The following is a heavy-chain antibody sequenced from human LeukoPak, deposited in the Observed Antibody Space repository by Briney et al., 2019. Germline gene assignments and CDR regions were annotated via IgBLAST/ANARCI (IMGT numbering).Heavy chain of an antibody. CDR3: ARGSSCSSTSCYDYYYMDV. Sequence: GGSLRLSCAASGFTFSTYWMSWVRQAPGKGLEWVANIKKDGSEKYYVDSVKGRFTISGDNAKNSLYLQMNSLRTEDTAVYYCARGSSCSSTSCYDYYYMDVWGKGTTVTVSS. D-gene: IGHD2-2*01. CDR1: GFTFSTYW. V-gene: IGHV3-7*01. CDR2: IKKDGSEK. J-gene: IGHJ6*03.